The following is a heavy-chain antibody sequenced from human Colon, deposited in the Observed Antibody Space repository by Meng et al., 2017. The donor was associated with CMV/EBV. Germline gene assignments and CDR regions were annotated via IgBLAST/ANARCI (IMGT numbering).Heavy chain of an antibody. CDR1: GGSISSYY. Sequence: SETLSLTCTVSGGSISSYYWTWIRPPPGKGLEWIGFIYDSGSTNYNPSLKSRVTISLDSSKNQFSLKLNSVTAADTAVYYCAREGRRGTSLPPYFHYYGVDVWGQGTTVTVSS. CDR3: AREGRRGTSLPPYFHYYGVDV. CDR2: IYDSGST. V-gene: IGHV4-59*01. J-gene: IGHJ6*02. D-gene: IGHD2-15*01.